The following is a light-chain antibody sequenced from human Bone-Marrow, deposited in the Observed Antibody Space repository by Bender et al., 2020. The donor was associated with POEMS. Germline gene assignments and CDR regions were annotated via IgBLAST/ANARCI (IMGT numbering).Light chain of an antibody. V-gene: IGLV2-8*01. J-gene: IGLJ3*02. CDR3: CSYAGNWV. CDR1: ISDIGAYEY. Sequence: QSALTQPPSASGSPGQSVTISCTGSISDIGAYEYVSWYQQHPGKVPKLIIYDVSKRPSGVSSRFSGSKSGDTASLTISGLQAEDEADYYCCSYAGNWVFGGGTKLTVL. CDR2: DVS.